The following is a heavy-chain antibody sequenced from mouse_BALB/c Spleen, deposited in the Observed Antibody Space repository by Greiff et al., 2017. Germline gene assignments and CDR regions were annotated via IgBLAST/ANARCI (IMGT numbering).Heavy chain of an antibody. V-gene: IGHV1-15*01. CDR2: IDPATGGT. CDR1: GYTFTDYE. Sequence: QVQLQQSGAELVRPGASVTLSCKASGYTFTDYEMHWVKQTPVHGLEWIGAIDPATGGTDYNQKFKGKATLTADKSSSTAYMELRSLTSEDSAVYYCTREEYYGSSYNAYWGQGTLVTVSA. CDR3: TREEYYGSSYNAY. J-gene: IGHJ3*01. D-gene: IGHD1-1*01.